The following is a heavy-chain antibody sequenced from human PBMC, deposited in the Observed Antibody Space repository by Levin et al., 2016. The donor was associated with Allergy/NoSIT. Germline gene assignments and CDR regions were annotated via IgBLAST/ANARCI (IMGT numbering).Heavy chain of an antibody. D-gene: IGHD6-13*01. Sequence: GSLRLSCAVYGGSFSGYYWSWIRQPPGKGLEWIGEINHSGSTNYNPSLKSRVTISVDTSKNQFSLKLSSVTAADTAVYYCARAGQQQLVIWNYFDYWGQGTLVTVSS. CDR3: ARAGQQQLVIWNYFDY. J-gene: IGHJ4*02. V-gene: IGHV4-34*01. CDR1: GGSFSGYY. CDR2: INHSGST.